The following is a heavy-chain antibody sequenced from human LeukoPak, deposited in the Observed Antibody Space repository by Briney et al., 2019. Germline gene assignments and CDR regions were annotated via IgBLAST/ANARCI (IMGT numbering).Heavy chain of an antibody. D-gene: IGHD6-6*01. CDR2: IYYSGST. J-gene: IGHJ4*02. CDR1: GGSISSYY. V-gene: IGHV4-59*08. CDR3: ARLKAARPGRYYFDY. Sequence: MPSETLSLTCTVSGGSISSYYWSWIRQPPGKGLEWIGYIYYSGSTNYNPSLKSRVTISVDTSKNQFSLKLSSVTAVDTAVYYCARLKAARPGRYYFDYWGQGTLVTVSS.